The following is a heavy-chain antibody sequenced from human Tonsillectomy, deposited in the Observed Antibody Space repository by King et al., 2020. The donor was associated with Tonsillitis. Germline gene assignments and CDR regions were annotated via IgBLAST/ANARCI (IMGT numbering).Heavy chain of an antibody. CDR3: AKVGSQGYCTTSSCYGYYFDS. Sequence: VQLVESGGGVVQPGGSLRLSCAASGFTFRSYGMHWVRQAPGKGLEGVAFIWYDGSDQYYLDSVKGRFTISRDNSKNTLYLQMNSLRDEDTAVYYCAKVGSQGYCTTSSCYGYYFDSWGQGTLVTVSS. D-gene: IGHD2-8*01. CDR2: IWYDGSDQ. CDR1: GFTFRSYG. V-gene: IGHV3-30*02. J-gene: IGHJ4*02.